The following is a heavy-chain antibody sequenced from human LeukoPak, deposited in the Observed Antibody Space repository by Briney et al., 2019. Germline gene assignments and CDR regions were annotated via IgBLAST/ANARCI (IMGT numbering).Heavy chain of an antibody. Sequence: GESLKISCKGSGYSFTSNWMGWVRQMPGKGLGWMGIIYPDDSDTRYSPSFQGQVTISADKSISTAYLQWRSLKASDTAMYFCARQAPLAYFDYWGQGTLVTVSS. CDR1: GYSFTSNW. V-gene: IGHV5-51*01. J-gene: IGHJ4*02. CDR3: ARQAPLAYFDY. CDR2: IYPDDSDT.